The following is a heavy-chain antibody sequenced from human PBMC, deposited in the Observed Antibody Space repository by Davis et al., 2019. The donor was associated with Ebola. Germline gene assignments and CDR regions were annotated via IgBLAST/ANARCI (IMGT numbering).Heavy chain of an antibody. J-gene: IGHJ4*02. CDR2: IYYIGST. CDR3: ARGALITGTTFDY. V-gene: IGHV4-61*05. Sequence: PSETLSLTCTVSGASISTTTYWAWIRQPPGKGLEWIGYIYYIGSTNYNPSLKSRVTISVDTSNNQFSLKLGSVTAADTAVYYCARGALITGTTFDYWGQGTLVTVSS. CDR1: GASISTTTY. D-gene: IGHD1-20*01.